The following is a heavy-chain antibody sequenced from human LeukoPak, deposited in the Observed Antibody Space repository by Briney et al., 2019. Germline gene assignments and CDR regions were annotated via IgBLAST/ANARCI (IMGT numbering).Heavy chain of an antibody. J-gene: IGHJ4*02. Sequence: ASVKVSCKASGYTFTSYFMHWVRQAPGQGLEWMGIINPSDGSTSYTQKFQGRVAMTRDTSTSTVYMELSSLRSEDTAVYYCARDSGMKQQLDYFDNWGQGTLVTVSS. CDR3: ARDSGMKQQLDYFDN. V-gene: IGHV1-46*01. CDR2: INPSDGST. CDR1: GYTFTSYF. D-gene: IGHD6-13*01.